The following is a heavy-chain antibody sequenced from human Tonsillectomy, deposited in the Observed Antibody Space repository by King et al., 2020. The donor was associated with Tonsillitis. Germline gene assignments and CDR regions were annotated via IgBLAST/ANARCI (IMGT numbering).Heavy chain of an antibody. CDR3: ATTRRVSAGYDNWSGPYFDY. Sequence: VQLVESGGDLVQPGGSLRLACAVFGFTVSSTYISWVRQAPGKGLEWVSVIYYGGDTHYADSVKGRFTVSRDNSKDTLYLQMDNLRADDTAIYYCATTRRVSAGYDNWSGPYFDYWGQGTLVTVSS. J-gene: IGHJ4*02. V-gene: IGHV3-66*01. CDR1: GFTVSSTY. CDR2: IYYGGDT. D-gene: IGHD3-3*01.